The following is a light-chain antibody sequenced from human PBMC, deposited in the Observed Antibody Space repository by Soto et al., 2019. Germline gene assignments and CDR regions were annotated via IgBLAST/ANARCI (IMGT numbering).Light chain of an antibody. V-gene: IGKV3-15*01. CDR1: QNFSSN. CDR3: QQYNKWLRS. CDR2: GAS. J-gene: IGKJ1*01. Sequence: IVMRQSPATVSVCRADRATXSCRAIQNFSSNLACYQHKPGHAPSLLIYGASTRATVIPARFSDSGSGTEFTLTISSLQSQHFAVYYCQQYNKWLRSFGQLTKVDIK.